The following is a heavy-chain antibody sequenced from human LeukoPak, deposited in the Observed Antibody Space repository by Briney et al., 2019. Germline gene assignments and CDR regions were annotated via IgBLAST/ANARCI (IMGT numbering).Heavy chain of an antibody. CDR3: AKDDQRELLFNWFDP. CDR1: GFTFDDYA. Sequence: GRSLRLSCAASGFTFDDYAMHWVRQAPGKGLEWVSGISWNSGSIGYADSVKGRFTISRDNAKNSLYLQMNSLRAEDMALYYCAKDDQRELLFNWFDPWGQGTLVTVSS. CDR2: ISWNSGSI. J-gene: IGHJ5*02. V-gene: IGHV3-9*03. D-gene: IGHD3-10*01.